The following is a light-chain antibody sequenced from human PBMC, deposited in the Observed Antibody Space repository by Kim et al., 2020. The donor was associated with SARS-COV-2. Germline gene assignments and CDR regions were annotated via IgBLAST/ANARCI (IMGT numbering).Light chain of an antibody. CDR3: QKYNQWPIT. CDR2: GAS. V-gene: IGKV3-15*01. CDR1: QNINSS. J-gene: IGKJ5*01. Sequence: VHPEERATLSCRAIQNINSSFAWCLSRPGQTPRLHIYGASASATDIPARLSAGGSGTEFILTFSSLQSADFAVYYCQKYNQWPITFGQGARMEI.